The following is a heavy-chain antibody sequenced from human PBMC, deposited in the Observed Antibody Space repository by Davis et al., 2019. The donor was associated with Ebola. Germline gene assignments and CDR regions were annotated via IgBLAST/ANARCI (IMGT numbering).Heavy chain of an antibody. D-gene: IGHD2-8*01. Sequence: GESLKISCAASGFIFSNFNMNWVRQAPGKGLEWVASISSGSRYMYYADSLRGRFIISRDDSKRSLYLQLNSLRVEDTAAYYCASTVYSYNYAMDVWGQGTTVTVSS. CDR2: ISSGSRYM. J-gene: IGHJ6*02. CDR1: GFIFSNFN. CDR3: ASTVYSYNYAMDV. V-gene: IGHV3-21*01.